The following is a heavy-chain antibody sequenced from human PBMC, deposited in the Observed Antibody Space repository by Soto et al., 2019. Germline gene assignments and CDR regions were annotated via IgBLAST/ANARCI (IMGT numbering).Heavy chain of an antibody. Sequence: QVQLQESGPGLVKPSGTLSLTCAVSGDSISSSNWWSWVRQAPGKGLEWIGEIYHSGATTYNPSLKSRAAISVDPSKIHFSLKLTSVTAADTAVYFCARDLGTDTDFWGRGTLVTVAS. D-gene: IGHD2-8*01. V-gene: IGHV4-4*02. CDR2: IYHSGAT. CDR1: GDSISSSNW. J-gene: IGHJ4*02. CDR3: ARDLGTDTDF.